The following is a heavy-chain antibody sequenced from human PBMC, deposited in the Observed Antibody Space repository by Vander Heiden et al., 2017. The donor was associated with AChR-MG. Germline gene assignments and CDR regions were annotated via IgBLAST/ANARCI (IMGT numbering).Heavy chain of an antibody. J-gene: IGHJ3*02. D-gene: IGHD3-16*02. CDR2: IIPIFGTA. Sequence: QVQLVQSGAEVKKPGSSVKVSCKASGGTFSRDAIGWVRQAPGQGLEWMGGIIPIFGTANYAQKFQGRVTITADKSTSTAYMELSSLRSEDTAVYYCARPDDYVWGSYRHPPAFDIWGQGTMVTVSS. CDR1: GGTFSRDA. CDR3: ARPDDYVWGSYRHPPAFDI. V-gene: IGHV1-69*06.